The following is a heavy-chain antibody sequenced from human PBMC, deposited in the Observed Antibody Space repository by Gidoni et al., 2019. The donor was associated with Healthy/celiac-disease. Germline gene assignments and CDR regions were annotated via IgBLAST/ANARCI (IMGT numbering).Heavy chain of an antibody. Sequence: HVPLQQWGAGLLKPSEPLSLTFAVYGCSFSSYYWSWIRQPPGKGLEWIGEINHSGRNNDNPSLKSRVTISVDTYKNQFSMKLSYVTDADTAVYYCKGNCTSTSCLHMDVWGQGTTVT. J-gene: IGHJ6*02. CDR3: KGNCTSTSCLHMDV. D-gene: IGHD2-2*01. V-gene: IGHV4-34*01. CDR1: GCSFSSYY. CDR2: INHSGRN.